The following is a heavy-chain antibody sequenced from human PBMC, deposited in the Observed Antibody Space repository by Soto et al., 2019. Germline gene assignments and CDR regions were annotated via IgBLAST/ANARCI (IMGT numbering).Heavy chain of an antibody. CDR1: GFTFSSYA. Sequence: QVQLVESGGGVVQPGRSLRLSCAASGFTFSSYAMHWVRQAPGKGLEWVAVIWYDGSSKYYADSVKGRFTISRDNSNSTVSLHMSSLRAEDTAVYYCTTSEAGGGGNTHLEYWGQGTLVTVSP. D-gene: IGHD2-15*01. CDR3: TTSEAGGGGNTHLEY. V-gene: IGHV3-33*01. J-gene: IGHJ4*02. CDR2: IWYDGSSK.